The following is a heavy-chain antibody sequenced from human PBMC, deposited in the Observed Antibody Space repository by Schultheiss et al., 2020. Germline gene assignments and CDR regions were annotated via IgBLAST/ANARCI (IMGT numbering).Heavy chain of an antibody. D-gene: IGHD3-22*01. J-gene: IGHJ6*02. CDR2: IYYSGST. CDR1: GGSISSYY. Sequence: SETLSLTCTVSGGSISSYYWSWIRQPPGKGLEWIGYIYYSGSTYYNPSLKSRVTISVDTSKNQFSLKLSSVTAADTAVYYCARDLYYDSSGYPSYYGMDVWGQGNTGTVSS. CDR3: ARDLYYDSSGYPSYYGMDV. V-gene: IGHV4-59*12.